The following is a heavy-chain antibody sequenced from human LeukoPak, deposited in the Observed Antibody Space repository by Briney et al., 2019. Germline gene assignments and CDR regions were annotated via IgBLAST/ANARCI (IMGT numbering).Heavy chain of an antibody. V-gene: IGHV3-30-3*01. CDR2: ISYDGSNK. CDR3: ARDWPTYDSSGYSSLGFDY. CDR1: GFMFSSYA. D-gene: IGHD3-22*01. J-gene: IGHJ4*02. Sequence: GGSLRLSCAASGFMFSSYAMHWVRQAPGKGLEWVAVISYDGSNKYYADSVKGRFTISRANSKNTLYLQMNSLRAEDTAVYYCARDWPTYDSSGYSSLGFDYWGQGTLVTVSS.